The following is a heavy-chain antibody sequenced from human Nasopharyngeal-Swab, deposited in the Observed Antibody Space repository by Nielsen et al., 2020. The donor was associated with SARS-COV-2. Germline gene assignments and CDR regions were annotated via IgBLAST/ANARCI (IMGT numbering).Heavy chain of an antibody. Sequence: SETLSLTFAVYGGSFSGYYWSWIRQPPGKGLEWIGEINHSGSTNYNPSLKSRVTISVDTSKNQFSLKLNSVTAADTAVYYCARGRLRYFDWLPRGGYWFDPWGQGTLVTVSS. J-gene: IGHJ5*02. D-gene: IGHD3-9*01. CDR1: GGSFSGYY. CDR3: ARGRLRYFDWLPRGGYWFDP. V-gene: IGHV4-34*01. CDR2: INHSGST.